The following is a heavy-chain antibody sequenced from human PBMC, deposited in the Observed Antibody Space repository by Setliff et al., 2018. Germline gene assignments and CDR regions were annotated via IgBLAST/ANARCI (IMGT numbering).Heavy chain of an antibody. V-gene: IGHV1-69*05. CDR3: ARDRFYNSWSGTSITAPHDAFDI. CDR1: GGTFSSYG. J-gene: IGHJ3*02. D-gene: IGHD3-3*01. CDR2: TIPNFGTT. Sequence: SVKVSCKASGGTFSSYGISWVRQAPGQGLEWLGGTIPNFGTTNYAQEFQGRVTIITDESTSTAYMELSSLRSEDTAVYFCARDRFYNSWSGTSITAPHDAFDIWGQGTMVTVSS.